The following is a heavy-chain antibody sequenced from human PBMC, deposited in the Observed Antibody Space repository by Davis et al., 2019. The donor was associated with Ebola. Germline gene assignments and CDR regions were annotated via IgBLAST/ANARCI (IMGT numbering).Heavy chain of an antibody. CDR1: GGTFSSYA. V-gene: IGHV1-69*13. CDR3: ARDKRDGYKNPSHYYYYGMDV. CDR2: IIPIFGTA. Sequence: SVKVSCKASGGTFSSYAISWVRQAPGQGPEWMGGIIPIFGTANYAQKFQGRVTITADESTSTAYMELSSLRSEDTAVYYCARDKRDGYKNPSHYYYYGMDVWGQGTTVTVSS. D-gene: IGHD5-24*01. J-gene: IGHJ6*02.